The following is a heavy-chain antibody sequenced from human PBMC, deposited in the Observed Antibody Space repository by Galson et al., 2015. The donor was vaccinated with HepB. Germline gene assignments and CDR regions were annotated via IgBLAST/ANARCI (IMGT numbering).Heavy chain of an antibody. CDR2: IWYDGSNK. V-gene: IGHV3-33*01. CDR1: GFTVSSNG. J-gene: IGHJ4*02. D-gene: IGHD3-9*01. CDR3: ATERGILTAHAYYFDF. Sequence: SLRLSCAASGFTVSSNGMHWVRQAPGKGLEWVAVIWYDGSNKYYADSVKGRFTFSRDNSKNTLYLKINSLRAEATAVYYCATERGILTAHAYYFDFWGQGTLVTVSS.